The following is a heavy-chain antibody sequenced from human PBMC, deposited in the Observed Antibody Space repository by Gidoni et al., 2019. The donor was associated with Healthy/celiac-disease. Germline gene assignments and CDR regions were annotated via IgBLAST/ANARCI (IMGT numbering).Heavy chain of an antibody. CDR3: ARDYFSRYYYGMDV. Sequence: QVQLQESGPGLVKPSQTLSLTCTVSGCSISSGGFFRSWIRQHPGKGLEWVGYIYYSVSTYYYPSLKSRVTISVDTSKNQFSLKLSSVTAAYTAVYYCARDYFSRYYYGMDVWCQGTTVTVSS. CDR1: GCSISSGGFF. J-gene: IGHJ6*02. D-gene: IGHD3-9*01. CDR2: IYYSVST. V-gene: IGHV4-31*03.